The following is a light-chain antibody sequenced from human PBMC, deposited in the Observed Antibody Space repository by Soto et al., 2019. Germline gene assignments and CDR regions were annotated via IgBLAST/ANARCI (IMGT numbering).Light chain of an antibody. CDR2: WAS. CDR3: EQYYSTPSWT. V-gene: IGKV4-1*01. J-gene: IGKJ1*01. Sequence: DIVMTQSPDSLAVSLGERATINCKSSQSVLYSSNHQNYLACYQQKPGQPPKLLIYWASTRESGVPDRLIGSGSGTDVTSNISSVKAEDVAVDYCEQYYSTPSWTFGQGTKVE. CDR1: QSVLYSSNHQNY.